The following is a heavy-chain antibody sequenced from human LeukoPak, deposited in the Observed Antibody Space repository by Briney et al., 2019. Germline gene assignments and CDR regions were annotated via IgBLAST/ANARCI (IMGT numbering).Heavy chain of an antibody. CDR3: ARIIAVAGTYGMDV. V-gene: IGHV4-61*10. Sequence: PSETLSLTCTVSGGSINSGSYYWSWIRQPAGKGLEWIGRIYVSGSTNYNPSLKSRVTISVDTSKTQFSLKLSSVTAADTAVYYCARIIAVAGTYGMDVWGQGTTVTVSS. CDR2: IYVSGST. CDR1: GGSINSGSYY. J-gene: IGHJ6*02. D-gene: IGHD6-19*01.